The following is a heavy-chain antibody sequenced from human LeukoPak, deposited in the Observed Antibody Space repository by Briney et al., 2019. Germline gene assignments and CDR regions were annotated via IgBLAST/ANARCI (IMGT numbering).Heavy chain of an antibody. CDR3: ARAGDYYDSSGYYRPYYYGMDV. D-gene: IGHD3-22*01. Sequence: GGSLRLSCAASGFTFSSYNMNWVRQAPGKGLEWVSSISSSSSYIYHADSVKGRFTISRDNAKNSLYLQMNSLRAEDTAVYYCARAGDYYDSSGYYRPYYYGMDVWGQGTTVTVSS. CDR1: GFTFSSYN. CDR2: ISSSSSYI. J-gene: IGHJ6*02. V-gene: IGHV3-21*01.